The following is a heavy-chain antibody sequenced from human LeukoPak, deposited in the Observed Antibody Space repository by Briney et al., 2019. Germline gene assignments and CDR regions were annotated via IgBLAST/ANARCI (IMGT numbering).Heavy chain of an antibody. V-gene: IGHV7-4-1*02. Sequence: ASVKVSCKASGYTFINYAMNWVRQAPGQGLEWMGWINTNTGNPTYAQGFTGRFVFSLDTSVSTACLQISSLEAEDTAMYYCARGAPGDSSVFDYWGQGTPVTVSS. CDR2: INTNTGNP. J-gene: IGHJ4*02. CDR3: ARGAPGDSSVFDY. D-gene: IGHD3-22*01. CDR1: GYTFINYA.